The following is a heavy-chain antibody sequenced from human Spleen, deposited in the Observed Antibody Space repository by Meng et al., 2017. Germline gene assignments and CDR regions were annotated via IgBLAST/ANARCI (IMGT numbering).Heavy chain of an antibody. D-gene: IGHD1-7*01. CDR1: GFTFSSYA. CDR3: AKVHWNSYYFDY. J-gene: IGHJ4*02. V-gene: IGHV3-23*04. Sequence: VQLVESGGGLVQPGGSLRLSCAASGFTFSSYAMNWVRQAPGKGLEWVSGLSFSGGSTYYADSVKGRFTISRDNSKNTLYLQMNSLRAEDTAVYYCAKVHWNSYYFDYWGQGTLVTVSS. CDR2: LSFSGGST.